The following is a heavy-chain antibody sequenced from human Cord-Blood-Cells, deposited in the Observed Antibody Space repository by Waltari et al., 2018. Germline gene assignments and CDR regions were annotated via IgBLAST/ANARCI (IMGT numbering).Heavy chain of an antibody. J-gene: IGHJ4*02. CDR1: GGSFSGYY. CDR3: ARGLRITMVRGVIPFDY. CDR2: INHRGIT. V-gene: IGHV4-34*01. Sequence: QVQLQQWGAGLLKPSETLSLTCAVYGGSFSGYYWSWIRQPPGKGLEWIGEINHRGITNYNPSLKSRVTISVDTSKTQFSLKLSSVTAADTAVYYCARGLRITMVRGVIPFDYWGQGTLVTVSS. D-gene: IGHD3-10*01.